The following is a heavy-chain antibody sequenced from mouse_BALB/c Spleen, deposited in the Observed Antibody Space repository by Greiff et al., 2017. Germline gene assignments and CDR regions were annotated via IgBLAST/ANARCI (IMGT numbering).Heavy chain of an antibody. CDR1: AYTFTDYA. V-gene: IGHV1S137*01. D-gene: IGHD2-1*01. J-gene: IGHJ4*01. CDR2: ISTYYGDA. Sequence: QVQLQQSGAELVRLGVSVKISCKGSAYTFTDYAMHWVKQSHAKSLEWIGVISTYYGDASYNQKFKGKATMTVAKSSSTAYMELARLTSEDSAIYYCARNYGNRYAMDYWGQGTSDTVAS. CDR3: ARNYGNRYAMDY.